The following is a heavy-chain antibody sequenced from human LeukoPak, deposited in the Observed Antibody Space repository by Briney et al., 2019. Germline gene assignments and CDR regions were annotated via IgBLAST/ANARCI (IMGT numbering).Heavy chain of an antibody. D-gene: IGHD6-19*01. V-gene: IGHV1-2*02. J-gene: IGHJ4*02. Sequence: ASVTVSCKASGYTFTGYYMHWVRQAPGQGLEWMGWINPNSGGTNYAQKFQGRVTMTRDTSISTAYMELSRLRSDDTAVYYCARASSGWHYFDYWGQGTLVTVS. CDR2: INPNSGGT. CDR3: ARASSGWHYFDY. CDR1: GYTFTGYY.